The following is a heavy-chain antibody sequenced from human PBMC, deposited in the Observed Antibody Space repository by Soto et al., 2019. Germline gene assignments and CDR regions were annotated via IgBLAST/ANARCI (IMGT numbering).Heavy chain of an antibody. CDR3: ARDRSGFTKDCSGGSCHLGVHSNYYYYMDV. J-gene: IGHJ6*03. Sequence: ASVKVSCKASGYTFTSYAMHWVRQAPGQRLEWMGWINAGNGNTKYSQKFQGRVTITRDTSASTAYMELSSLRSEDTAVYYCARDRSGFTKDCSGGSCHLGVHSNYYYYMDVWGKGTTVTVSS. D-gene: IGHD2-15*01. V-gene: IGHV1-3*01. CDR2: INAGNGNT. CDR1: GYTFTSYA.